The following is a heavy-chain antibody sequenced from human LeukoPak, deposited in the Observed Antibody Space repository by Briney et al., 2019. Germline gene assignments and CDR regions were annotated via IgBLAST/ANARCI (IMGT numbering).Heavy chain of an antibody. CDR3: TRNPLISGYYYYYMDV. D-gene: IGHD3-16*01. Sequence: GGSLRLSCAASGFTFSSYSMNWVRQAPGKVLEWVSSISSGGGYTYYADSVKGRFTISRDNAKNSLYLQMNSLRAEDTAVYYCTRNPLISGYYYYYMDVWGKETTVTVSS. CDR1: GFTFSSYS. CDR2: ISSGGGYT. V-gene: IGHV3-21*06. J-gene: IGHJ6*03.